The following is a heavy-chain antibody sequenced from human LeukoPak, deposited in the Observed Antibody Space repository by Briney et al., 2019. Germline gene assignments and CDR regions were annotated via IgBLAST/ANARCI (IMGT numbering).Heavy chain of an antibody. CDR1: GGSISSGGYY. J-gene: IGHJ3*02. CDR3: ARQHWNDGAFDI. Sequence: PSETLSLTCTVSGGSISSGGYYWSWIRQHPGKGLEWIGYIYYSGSTYYNPSLKSRVTISVDTSKNQLSLKLSSVTAADTAVYYCARQHWNDGAFDIWGQGTMVTVSS. D-gene: IGHD1-1*01. V-gene: IGHV4-31*03. CDR2: IYYSGST.